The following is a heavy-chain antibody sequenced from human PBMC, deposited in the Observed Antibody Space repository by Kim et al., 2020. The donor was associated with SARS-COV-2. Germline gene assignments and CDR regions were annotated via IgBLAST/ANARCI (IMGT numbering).Heavy chain of an antibody. Sequence: ADSVKGRFTISRDNAKNSLYLQMNSLRAEDTAVYYCARESSAAAGSYVDYWGQGTLVTVSS. V-gene: IGHV3-21*01. D-gene: IGHD6-13*01. J-gene: IGHJ4*02. CDR3: ARESSAAAGSYVDY.